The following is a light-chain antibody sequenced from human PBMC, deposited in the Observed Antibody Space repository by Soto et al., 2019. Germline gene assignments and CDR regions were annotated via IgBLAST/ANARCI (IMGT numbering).Light chain of an antibody. CDR1: QGINSH. CDR2: DAS. Sequence: DIQLTQSPSFLSASVGDRVTITCRASQGINSHLAWYQQGPGKAPKLLIYDASNLERGVPSRFSGSGSGTDFSLTVDSLQPEDTATYYCQQYDHPPYTFGQGTKLEIK. CDR3: QQYDHPPYT. J-gene: IGKJ2*01. V-gene: IGKV1-33*01.